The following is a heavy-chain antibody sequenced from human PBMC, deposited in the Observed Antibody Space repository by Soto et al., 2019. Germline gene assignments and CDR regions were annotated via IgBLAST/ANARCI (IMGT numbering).Heavy chain of an antibody. CDR1: GGSISSSS. D-gene: IGHD5-12*01. Sequence: SETLSLTCTVSGGSISSSSWNWIRQAPGKRLEWIGCIFYTGSTNFNPSLKSRVAMSVDTSKNQFSLNLSSVTAADTAMYYCARAGVATIYPGNNWFDPWGQGTLVTVSS. CDR3: ARAGVATIYPGNNWFDP. J-gene: IGHJ5*02. CDR2: IFYTGST. V-gene: IGHV4-59*08.